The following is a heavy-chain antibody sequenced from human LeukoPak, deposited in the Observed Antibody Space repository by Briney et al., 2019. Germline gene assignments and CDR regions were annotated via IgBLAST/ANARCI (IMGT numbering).Heavy chain of an antibody. CDR2: INPNSGVS. V-gene: IGHV1-2*02. Sequence: ASVKVSCKASGYTFTGSYMHWVRQAPGQGLEWMGWINPNSGVSNYAQKFRGRVTMTRDTSISTAYLELSRLTSDDTAVYYCARVKGRVFGVITTKERYFDYWGQGTLVTVSS. CDR1: GYTFTGSY. J-gene: IGHJ4*02. D-gene: IGHD3-3*01. CDR3: ARVKGRVFGVITTKERYFDY.